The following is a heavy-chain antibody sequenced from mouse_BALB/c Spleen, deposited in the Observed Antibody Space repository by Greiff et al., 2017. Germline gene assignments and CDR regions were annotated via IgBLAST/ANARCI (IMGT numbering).Heavy chain of an antibody. CDR2: ISCYNGAT. D-gene: IGHD1-1*01. CDR1: GYSFTGYY. V-gene: IGHV1S34*01. Sequence: LVKTGASVKISCKASGYSFTGYYMHWVKQSHGKSLEWIGYISCYNGATSYNQKFKGKATFTVDTSSSTAYMQFNSLTSEDSAVYYCARRAYGSSYWYFDVWGAGTTVTVSS. J-gene: IGHJ1*01. CDR3: ARRAYGSSYWYFDV.